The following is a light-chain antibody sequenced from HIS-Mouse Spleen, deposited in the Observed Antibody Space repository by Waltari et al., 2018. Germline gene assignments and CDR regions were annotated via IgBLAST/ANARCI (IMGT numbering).Light chain of an antibody. Sequence: QSALTQPPSASGSPGQSVTISCPGTRRDLGGYNYVSRYQPHPGKAPKLMIYEVSKRPSGVPDRFSGSKSGNTASLTVSGLQAEDEADYYCSSYAGSNNLVFGGGTKLTVL. J-gene: IGLJ2*01. V-gene: IGLV2-8*01. CDR3: SSYAGSNNLV. CDR2: EVS. CDR1: RRDLGGYNY.